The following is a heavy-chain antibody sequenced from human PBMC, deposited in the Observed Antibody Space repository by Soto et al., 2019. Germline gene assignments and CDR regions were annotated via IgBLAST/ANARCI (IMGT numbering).Heavy chain of an antibody. J-gene: IGHJ6*02. CDR2: IYYSGST. CDR1: GGSISSYY. D-gene: IGHD5-18*01. V-gene: IGHV4-59*01. Sequence: PSETLSLTCTVSGGSISSYYWSWIRQPPGKGLEWIGYIYYSGSTNYNPSLKSRVTISVDTSKNQFSLRLSFVTAADTAVYYCARGETGIQLWSQGYGMDVWGQGTTVTVSS. CDR3: ARGETGIQLWSQGYGMDV.